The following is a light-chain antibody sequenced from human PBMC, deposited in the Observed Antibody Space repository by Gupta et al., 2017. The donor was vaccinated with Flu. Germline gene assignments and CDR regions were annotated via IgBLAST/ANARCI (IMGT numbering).Light chain of an antibody. CDR2: GAT. CDR1: RNITIY. V-gene: IGKV1-39*01. Sequence: PSLSASVGDRVTLTCRASRNITIYLNWYPQRPGKPPQLLMYGATSLQSGVPSRFTASGSGTDFTLTITSLQPEDFATYYCQQTFTTLMWTFGHGTRVDVK. CDR3: QQTFTTLMWT. J-gene: IGKJ1*01.